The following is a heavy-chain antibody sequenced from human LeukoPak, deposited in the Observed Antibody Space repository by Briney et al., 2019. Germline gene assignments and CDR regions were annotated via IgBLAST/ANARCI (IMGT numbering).Heavy chain of an antibody. CDR1: GFTFTSFG. CDR2: ISGSGGST. V-gene: IGHV3-23*01. CDR3: AKASRFGYSYGPREYFYYMDV. Sequence: PGGSLRLSCAASGFTFTSFGMSSVRQAPGKGLEWVSTISGSGGSTYYADSVKGRFTISRDNSKNTLYLQMNTLRAEDTAVYYCAKASRFGYSYGPREYFYYMDVWGKGTTVTISS. J-gene: IGHJ6*03. D-gene: IGHD5-18*01.